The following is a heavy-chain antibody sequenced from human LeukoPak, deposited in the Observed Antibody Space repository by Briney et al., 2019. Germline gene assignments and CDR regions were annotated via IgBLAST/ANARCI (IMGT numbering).Heavy chain of an antibody. CDR1: GASISSGGYY. V-gene: IGHV4-31*03. CDR2: IYYSGST. CDR3: ALGYCGGGSCYAREYFQH. Sequence: PSQTLSPTCTVSGASISSGGYYWTWIRQHPGKGLEWIGYIYYSGSTYYNPSLKSRVTISVDTSKNQFPLKLSSVTAADTAVYYCALGYCGGGSCYAREYFQHWGQGTLVTVSS. D-gene: IGHD2-15*01. J-gene: IGHJ1*01.